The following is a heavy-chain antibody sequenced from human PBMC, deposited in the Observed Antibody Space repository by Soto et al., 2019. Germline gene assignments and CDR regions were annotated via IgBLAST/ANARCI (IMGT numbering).Heavy chain of an antibody. V-gene: IGHV4-59*01. CDR3: ARDSGYCSGGSCYGGWDY. J-gene: IGHJ4*02. CDR1: GGSISSYY. D-gene: IGHD2-15*01. Sequence: SETLSLTCTVSGGSISSYYWSWIRQPPGKGLEWIGYIYYSGSTNYNPSLKSRVTISVDTSKNQFSLKLSSVTAADTAVYYCARDSGYCSGGSCYGGWDYWGQGTLVTVSS. CDR2: IYYSGST.